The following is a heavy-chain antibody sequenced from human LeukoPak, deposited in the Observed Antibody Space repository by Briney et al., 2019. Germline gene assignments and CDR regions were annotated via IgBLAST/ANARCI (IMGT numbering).Heavy chain of an antibody. CDR3: TGFETSGPDAFDI. CDR1: GFTFSSYW. J-gene: IGHJ3*02. CDR2: INSDGSST. Sequence: GGSLRLSCAASGFTFSSYWMHWVRQAPGKGLVWVSRINSDGSSTSYADSVKGRLTISRDNAKNTLYLQMNSLKTDDTAVYFCTGFETSGPDAFDIWGRGTMVTVSS. V-gene: IGHV3-74*01. D-gene: IGHD5-12*01.